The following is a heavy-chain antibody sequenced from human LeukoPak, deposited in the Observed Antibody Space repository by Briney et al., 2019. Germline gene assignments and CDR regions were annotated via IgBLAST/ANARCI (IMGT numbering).Heavy chain of an antibody. V-gene: IGHV4-59*01. Sequence: SETLSLTCAVYGGSFSGYYWSWIRQPPGKGLEWIGYIYYSGSTNYNPSLKSRVTISVDTSKNQFSLKLSSVTAADTAVYYCARDNWNYGSSMDVWGQGTTVIVSS. J-gene: IGHJ6*02. CDR3: ARDNWNYGSSMDV. CDR2: IYYSGST. CDR1: GGSFSGYY. D-gene: IGHD1-7*01.